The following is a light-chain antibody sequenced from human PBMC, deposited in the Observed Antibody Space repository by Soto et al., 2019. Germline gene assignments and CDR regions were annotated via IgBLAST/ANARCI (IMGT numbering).Light chain of an antibody. CDR2: SNS. Sequence: QPVLTQPPSASGTPGQRVTISCSGSTSNIGINTVNWYQQLPGTAPKLLIYSNSQRPSGVPDRFSGSKSGTSASLAISGLQSEDESDYYCAVWDDSLNGPVFGGGTKVTVL. J-gene: IGLJ2*01. CDR1: TSNIGINT. CDR3: AVWDDSLNGPV. V-gene: IGLV1-44*01.